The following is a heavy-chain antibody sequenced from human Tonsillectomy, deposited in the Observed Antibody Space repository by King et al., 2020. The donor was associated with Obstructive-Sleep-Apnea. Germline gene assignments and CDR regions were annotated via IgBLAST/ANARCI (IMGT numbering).Heavy chain of an antibody. CDR3: ARSKNTFDY. D-gene: IGHD2/OR15-2a*01. V-gene: IGHV3-11*06. Sequence: VQLVESGGGLVKPGGSLRLSCAPSGFTFSDYYMTWIRQAPGKGLEWVPYISSSGNYTNYADSVKGRFTITRDNAKNSLYLQMNGLRAEDTAVYYCARSKNTFDYWGQGTLVTVSS. CDR2: ISSSGNYT. CDR1: GFTFSDYY. J-gene: IGHJ4*02.